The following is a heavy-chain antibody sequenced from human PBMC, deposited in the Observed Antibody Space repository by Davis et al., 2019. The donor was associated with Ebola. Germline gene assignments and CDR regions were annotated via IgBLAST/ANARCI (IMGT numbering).Heavy chain of an antibody. CDR3: GRGRGAGDIDI. Sequence: AASVKVSCKASGYTFTSYGISWVRQAPGQGLEWMGRIIPILGIANYAQKFQGRVTITADESSSTAYMDLSSLTSEDTAVYYCGRGRGAGDIDIWGQGTMVVVSS. CDR2: IIPILGIA. D-gene: IGHD2-21*02. CDR1: GYTFTSYG. J-gene: IGHJ3*02. V-gene: IGHV1-69*04.